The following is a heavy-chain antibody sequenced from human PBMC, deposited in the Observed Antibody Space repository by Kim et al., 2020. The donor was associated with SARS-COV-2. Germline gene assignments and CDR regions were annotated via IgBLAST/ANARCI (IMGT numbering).Heavy chain of an antibody. Sequence: SETLSLTCTVSGGSISSSSYYWGWIRQPPGKGLEWIGSIYYSGSTYYNPSLKSRVSISIDTSRNQFSLKLSSVTAADTAVYYCARLLRIPYSGSPLDAFDIWGQGTMVTVSS. CDR2: IYYSGST. J-gene: IGHJ3*02. D-gene: IGHD1-26*01. CDR1: GGSISSSSYY. V-gene: IGHV4-39*01. CDR3: ARLLRIPYSGSPLDAFDI.